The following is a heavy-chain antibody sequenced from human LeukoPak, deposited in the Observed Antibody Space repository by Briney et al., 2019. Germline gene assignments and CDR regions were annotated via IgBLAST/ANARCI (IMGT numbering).Heavy chain of an antibody. CDR2: INHSGST. CDR1: GGSFSGYY. J-gene: IGHJ4*02. Sequence: PSETLSLTCAVYGGSFSGYYWSWIRQPPGKGLEWIGEINHSGSTNYNPSLKSRVTISVDTSKNQFSLKLSSVTAADTAVYYCARVGDVDYWGQGTLVTVSS. CDR3: ARVGDVDY. D-gene: IGHD3-10*01. V-gene: IGHV4-34*01.